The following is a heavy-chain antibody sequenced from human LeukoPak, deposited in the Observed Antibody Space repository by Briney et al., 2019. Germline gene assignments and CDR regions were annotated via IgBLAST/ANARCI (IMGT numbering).Heavy chain of an antibody. D-gene: IGHD2-21*02. J-gene: IGHJ3*02. CDR3: ARENDFDAFDI. V-gene: IGHV4-59*01. Sequence: SETLSVTCTVSGGSISSDYWSCIRQPPGKGLEWIGYIYYSGSTNYNPSLKSRVTISVDTSKNQFSLKLSSVTAADTAVYYCARENDFDAFDIRGQGTMVTVSS. CDR2: IYYSGST. CDR1: GGSISSDY.